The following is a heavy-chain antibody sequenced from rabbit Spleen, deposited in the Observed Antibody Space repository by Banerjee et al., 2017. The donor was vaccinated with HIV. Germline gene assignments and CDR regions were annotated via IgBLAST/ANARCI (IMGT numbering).Heavy chain of an antibody. V-gene: IGHV1S45*01. D-gene: IGHD8-1*01. CDR2: IYGGSSGNT. CDR3: ATSYGDDSYYDL. Sequence: QEQLEESGGDLVKPEGSLTLTCTASGFSFSSSYWICWVRQAPGKGLEWIACIYGGSSGNTYYASWAKGRFTISKTSSTTVTLQMTSLTAADTATYFCATSYGDDSYYDLWGPGTLVTVS. CDR1: GFSFSSSYW. J-gene: IGHJ4*01.